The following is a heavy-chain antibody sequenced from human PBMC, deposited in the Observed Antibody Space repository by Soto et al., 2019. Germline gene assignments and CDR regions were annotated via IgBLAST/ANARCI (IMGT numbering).Heavy chain of an antibody. V-gene: IGHV3-74*01. D-gene: IGHD5-12*01. Sequence: RLSCAASGFTFSSYWMHWVRQAPGKGLVWVSRIKSDGSTTIYADSVKGRFTISRDNAKNTLYLQMNSLGAEDTAVYYCGRDPGSGYASYGMDVWGQGTLVTVSS. J-gene: IGHJ6*02. CDR2: IKSDGSTT. CDR1: GFTFSSYW. CDR3: GRDPGSGYASYGMDV.